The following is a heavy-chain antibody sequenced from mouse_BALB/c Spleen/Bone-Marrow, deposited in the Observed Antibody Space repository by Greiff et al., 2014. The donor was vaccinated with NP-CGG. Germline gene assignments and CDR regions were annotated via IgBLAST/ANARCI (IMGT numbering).Heavy chain of an antibody. CDR3: SRDDYYAMDY. V-gene: IGHV7-3*02. J-gene: IGHJ4*01. CDR1: GFTFTDYY. Sequence: EVKLVESGGGLVQPGGSLRLSCATSGFTFTDYYMSWVRQPPGKALEWLGFIRNKANGYTTEYSASVKGRFTISRDNSQSILYLQMNTLRAEDRATYYCSRDDYYAMDYWGQGTSVTVSS. CDR2: IRNKANGYTT.